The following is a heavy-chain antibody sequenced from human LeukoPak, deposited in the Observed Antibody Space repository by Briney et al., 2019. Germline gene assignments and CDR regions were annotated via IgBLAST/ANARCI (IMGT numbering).Heavy chain of an antibody. CDR2: INTNTGNP. D-gene: IGHD2-15*01. J-gene: IGHJ4*02. Sequence: GASVKVSCKASGYTFTGYYMHWVRQAPGQGLEWMGWINTNTGNPTYAQGFTGRFVFSLDTSVSTAYLQISSLKAEDTAVYYCAREGYCSGGSCYSETPYSPGGYWGQGTLVTVSS. CDR1: GYTFTGYY. V-gene: IGHV7-4-1*02. CDR3: AREGYCSGGSCYSETPYSPGGY.